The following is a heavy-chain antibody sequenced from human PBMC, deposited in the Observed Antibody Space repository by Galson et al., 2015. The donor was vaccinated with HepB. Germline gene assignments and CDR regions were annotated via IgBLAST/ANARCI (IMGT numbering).Heavy chain of an antibody. CDR1: GGTFSSYA. CDR2: IIPILGIA. V-gene: IGHV1-69*04. D-gene: IGHD2-2*01. Sequence: SVKVSCKASGGTFSSYAISWVRQAPGQGLEWMGRIIPILGIANYAQKFQGRVTITADKSTSTAYMELSSLRSEDTAVYYCARWVVPAATLFSYYYGMDVWGQGTTVTVSS. CDR3: ARWVVPAATLFSYYYGMDV. J-gene: IGHJ6*02.